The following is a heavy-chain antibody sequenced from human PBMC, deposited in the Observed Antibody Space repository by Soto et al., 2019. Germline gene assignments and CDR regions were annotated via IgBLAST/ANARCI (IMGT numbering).Heavy chain of an antibody. CDR2: MNPNSGNT. J-gene: IGHJ6*02. CDR3: AREGGVAGALYYYYYGMDV. CDR1: GYTFTSYD. D-gene: IGHD6-19*01. V-gene: IGHV1-8*01. Sequence: ASVKVSCKASGYTFTSYDINWVRQATGQGLEWMGWMNPNSGNTGYAQKFQGRVTMTRNTSISTAYMELSSLRSEDTAVYYCAREGGVAGALYYYYYGMDVWGQGTTVTVSS.